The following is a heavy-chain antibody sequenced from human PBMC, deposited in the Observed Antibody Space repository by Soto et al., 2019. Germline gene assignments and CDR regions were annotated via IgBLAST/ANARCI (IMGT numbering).Heavy chain of an antibody. CDR1: GFTFSSYG. CDR3: AREAHVAVAATEGVYFDY. V-gene: IGHV3-33*01. Sequence: QVQLVESGGGVVQPGRSLRLSCAASGFTFSSYGMHWVRQAPGKGLEWVAVIWYDGSNKYYADSVKGRFTISRDNSKNTLYLQMNSPRAEDTAVYYCAREAHVAVAATEGVYFDYWGQGTLVTVSS. J-gene: IGHJ4*02. D-gene: IGHD6-19*01. CDR2: IWYDGSNK.